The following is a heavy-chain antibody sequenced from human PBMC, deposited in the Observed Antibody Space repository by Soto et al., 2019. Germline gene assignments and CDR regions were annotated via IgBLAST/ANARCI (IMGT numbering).Heavy chain of an antibody. CDR2: IYYSGST. J-gene: IGHJ5*02. V-gene: IGHV4-59*01. CDR3: ARGPRGYCSSTSCPEFDP. D-gene: IGHD2-2*01. CDR1: GGSISSYY. Sequence: SETLSLTCTVSGGSISSYYWSWIRQPPGKGLEWIGYIYYSGSTNYNPSLKSRVTISVDTSKNQFSLKLSSVTAADTAVYYCARGPRGYCSSTSCPEFDPWGQGTWSPSPQ.